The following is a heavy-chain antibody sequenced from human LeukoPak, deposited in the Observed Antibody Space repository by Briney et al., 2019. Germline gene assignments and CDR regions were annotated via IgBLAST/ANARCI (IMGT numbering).Heavy chain of an antibody. D-gene: IGHD6-13*01. Sequence: GGSLRLSCAASGFTFGTFAMTWVRQAPGKRPEWVSSITNRGSSTYYADTVRGRVTISRDNSKNTLYIQMFSLRAEDTAVYFCAKYIFSSTPYFDYWGQGTLVTVSS. CDR3: AKYIFSSTPYFDY. J-gene: IGHJ4*02. V-gene: IGHV3-23*01. CDR1: GFTFGTFA. CDR2: ITNRGSST.